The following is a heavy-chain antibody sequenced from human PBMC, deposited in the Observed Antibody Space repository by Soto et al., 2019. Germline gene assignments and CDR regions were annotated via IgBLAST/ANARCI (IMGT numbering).Heavy chain of an antibody. D-gene: IGHD3-10*01. CDR3: ARQGFGPLHGLVDV. V-gene: IGHV4-59*08. CDR2: VHHSWGS. J-gene: IGHJ6*01. CDR1: GGSISSYY. Sequence: QVQLQESGPGLVKPSETLSLSCTVSGGSISSYYWSWFRQSPGKRMEWIGYVHHSWGSSYNPSLRGRCAISPDRAKVPSSLKVTSLTATDTAVYYCARQGFGPLHGLVDVWGQGTTVTVSS.